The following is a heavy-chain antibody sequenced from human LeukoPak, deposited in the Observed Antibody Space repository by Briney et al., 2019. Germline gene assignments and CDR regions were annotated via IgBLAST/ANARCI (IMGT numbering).Heavy chain of an antibody. CDR3: ARDSYYYDSSGYPDAFDI. CDR2: IYYSGST. CDR1: GGSISSYY. Sequence: SETLSLTCTVSGGSISSYYWSWIRQPPGKGLEWIGYIYYSGSTNYNPSLKSRVTISVDTSKNLFSLKLSSVTAADTAVYYCARDSYYYDSSGYPDAFDIWGQGTMVTVSS. D-gene: IGHD3-22*01. J-gene: IGHJ3*02. V-gene: IGHV4-59*01.